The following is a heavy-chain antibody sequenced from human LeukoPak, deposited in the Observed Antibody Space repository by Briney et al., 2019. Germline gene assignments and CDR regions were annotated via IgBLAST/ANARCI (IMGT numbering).Heavy chain of an antibody. J-gene: IGHJ4*02. V-gene: IGHV4-39*01. Sequence: SSETLSLTCAVSGGSVSSSTYYWGWIRQPPGKGLEWIGNIYYTGSSYYNPSLKSRVTMSVDTSKNQFSLKMHSVTAADTAVYYCARLSKGRYFDYIFDFWGQGTLLTVSS. CDR3: ARLSKGRYFDYIFDF. CDR1: GGSVSSSTYY. D-gene: IGHD3-9*01. CDR2: IYYTGSS.